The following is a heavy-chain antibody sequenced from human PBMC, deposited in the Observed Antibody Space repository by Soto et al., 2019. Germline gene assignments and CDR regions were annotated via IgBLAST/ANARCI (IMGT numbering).Heavy chain of an antibody. CDR2: INPSGGST. Sequence: ASVKVSCKASGYTFTSYYMHWVRQAPGQGLEWMGIINPSGGSTSYAQKFQGRVTMTRDTSTSTGYMELSSLRSEDTAVYYCARDLRITMVRGVIKDFYYGMDVWGQGSTVTVSS. CDR1: GYTFTSYY. CDR3: ARDLRITMVRGVIKDFYYGMDV. D-gene: IGHD3-10*01. V-gene: IGHV1-46*01. J-gene: IGHJ6*02.